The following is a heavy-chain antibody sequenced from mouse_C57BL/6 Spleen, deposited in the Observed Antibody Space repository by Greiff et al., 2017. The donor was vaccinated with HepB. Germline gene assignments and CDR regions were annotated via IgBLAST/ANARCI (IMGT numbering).Heavy chain of an antibody. V-gene: IGHV1-69*01. Sequence: QVQLQQPGAELVMPGASVKLSCKASGYTFTSYWMHWVKQRPGQGLEWIGEIDPSDSYTNYNQKFKGKSTLTVDKSSSTAYMQLSSLTSEDSAVYYCAIYDDGSSYAMDYWGQGTSVNVSS. J-gene: IGHJ4*01. CDR3: AIYDDGSSYAMDY. CDR1: GYTFTSYW. D-gene: IGHD1-1*01. CDR2: IDPSDSYT.